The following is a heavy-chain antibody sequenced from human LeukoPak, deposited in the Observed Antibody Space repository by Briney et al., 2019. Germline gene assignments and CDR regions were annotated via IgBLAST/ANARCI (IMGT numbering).Heavy chain of an antibody. V-gene: IGHV3-66*01. D-gene: IGHD5-18*01. CDR1: GFSVNINY. Sequence: GGSLRLSCAASGFSVNINYMSWVRQAPGKGLEWASVLYGGDSPYYAASVKDRFTISTDNSKNTLYLQMNSLRAEDTAVYYCAKDPSGDSFGSYGMDVWGQGTTVTVSS. CDR3: AKDPSGDSFGSYGMDV. J-gene: IGHJ6*02. CDR2: LYGGDSP.